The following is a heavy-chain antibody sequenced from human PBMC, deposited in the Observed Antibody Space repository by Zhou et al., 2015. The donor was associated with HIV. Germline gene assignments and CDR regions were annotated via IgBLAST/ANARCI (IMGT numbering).Heavy chain of an antibody. CDR1: TYTFTDYY. CDR3: AREGDITMFRGVPYGLDV. CDR2: INPKSGGT. Sequence: QVQLVQSGAEVKKPGASVRVSCRASTYTFTDYYLHWMRQAPGQGLEWLGWINPKSGGTNYARNFQGRVTMTRDTSINSAYLELTRLRSNDTAIFYCAREGDITMFRGVPYGLDVWGQGTTVIVSS. V-gene: IGHV1-2*02. D-gene: IGHD3-10*01. J-gene: IGHJ6*02.